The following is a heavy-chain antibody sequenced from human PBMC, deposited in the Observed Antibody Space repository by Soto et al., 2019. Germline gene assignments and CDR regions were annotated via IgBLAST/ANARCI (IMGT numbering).Heavy chain of an antibody. V-gene: IGHV5-51*01. CDR3: ARHKRRNDSSGYYHKVYYYYGMDV. J-gene: IGHJ6*02. Sequence: PGESLKISCKGSGYSFTSYWIGWVRQMPGKGLEWMGIIYPGDSDTRYSPSFQGQVTISADKSISTAYLQWSSLKASDTAMYYCARHKRRNDSSGYYHKVYYYYGMDVWGQGTTVTVYS. D-gene: IGHD3-22*01. CDR1: GYSFTSYW. CDR2: IYPGDSDT.